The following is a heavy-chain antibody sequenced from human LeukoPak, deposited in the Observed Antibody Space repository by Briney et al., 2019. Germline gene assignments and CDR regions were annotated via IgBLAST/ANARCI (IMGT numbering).Heavy chain of an antibody. V-gene: IGHV1-2*02. Sequence: ASVKVSCKASGYTFTGYYMHWVRPAPGQGLEWMGWINPNSGGTNYAQKFQGRVTMTRDTSISTAYMELSRLRSDDTAVYYCARDGGGDSGSYPFDYWGQGTLVTVSS. J-gene: IGHJ4*02. CDR1: GYTFTGYY. CDR2: INPNSGGT. D-gene: IGHD1-26*01. CDR3: ARDGGGDSGSYPFDY.